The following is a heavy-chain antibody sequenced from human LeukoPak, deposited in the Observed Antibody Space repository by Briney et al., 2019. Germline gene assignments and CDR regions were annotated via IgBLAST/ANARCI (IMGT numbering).Heavy chain of an antibody. D-gene: IGHD5-18*01. CDR3: ACGHGYGIDY. Sequence: SETLSLTCAVYGGSFSGYYWSWIRQPPGKGLEWIGEINHSGSTNYNPSLKSRVTISVDTYKNQFSLKLSSVTAADTAVYYCACGHGYGIDYWGQGTLVTVSS. CDR1: GGSFSGYY. V-gene: IGHV4-34*01. CDR2: INHSGST. J-gene: IGHJ4*02.